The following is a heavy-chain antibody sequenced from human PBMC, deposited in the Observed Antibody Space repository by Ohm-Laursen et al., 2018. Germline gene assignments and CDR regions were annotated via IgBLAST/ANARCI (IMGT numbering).Heavy chain of an antibody. CDR2: INHSRST. CDR1: GGSFSGYY. D-gene: IGHD6-19*01. V-gene: IGHV4-34*01. J-gene: IGHJ4*02. Sequence: SETLSLTCAVYGGSFSGYYWNWIRQPPGKGLEWIGEINHSRSTKYNSSFKSRVTISVDTSKNQFSLKLSSVTAADTAVYYCARGFSGWWGRIDYWGQGILVTASS. CDR3: ARGFSGWWGRIDY.